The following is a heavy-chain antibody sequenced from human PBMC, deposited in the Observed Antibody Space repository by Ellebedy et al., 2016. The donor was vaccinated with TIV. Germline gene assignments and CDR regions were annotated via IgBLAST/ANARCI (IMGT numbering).Heavy chain of an antibody. D-gene: IGHD2-15*01. V-gene: IGHV3-21*01. J-gene: IGHJ4*02. CDR2: ISTITNY. CDR1: GFTFSTYS. CDR3: SRGGGCGGGTGYYPDF. Sequence: GESLKISCAASGFTFSTYSLNWVRQAPGKGLEWVSSISTITNYADSVTGRFTISRDNAKNSRYLKRNSRRAEDTAVYYCSRGGGCGGGTGYYPDFWGQGTLVTVSS.